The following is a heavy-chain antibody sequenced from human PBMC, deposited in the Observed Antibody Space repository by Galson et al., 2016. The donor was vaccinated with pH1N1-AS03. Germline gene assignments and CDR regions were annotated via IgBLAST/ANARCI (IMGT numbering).Heavy chain of an antibody. D-gene: IGHD2-15*01. CDR2: INTDGSRT. V-gene: IGHV3-74*01. CDR3: VRDQGGSDGY. CDR1: GFTFSNYW. Sequence: SLRLSCAASGFTFSNYWMHWVRQAPGKGLVWVSHINTDGSRTRYGDSVKGRFTISRDNAKNTLHLEMNSLRADDTAMYFCVRDQGGSDGYWGQGTLVTVSS. J-gene: IGHJ4*02.